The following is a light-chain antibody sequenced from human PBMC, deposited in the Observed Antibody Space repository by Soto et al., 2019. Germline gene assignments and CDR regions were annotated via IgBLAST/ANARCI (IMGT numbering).Light chain of an antibody. CDR1: QSVSSSY. J-gene: IGKJ2*01. CDR3: QPYGSSRT. Sequence: ESVLTQSPGTLSLSPGERATLSCRASQSVSSSYLAWYQQKPGQAPRLLMYGASSRATGIPDRFSGSGSGTDFTLTITRLEPEDFAVYYCQPYGSSRTFGQGTKLEIK. CDR2: GAS. V-gene: IGKV3-20*01.